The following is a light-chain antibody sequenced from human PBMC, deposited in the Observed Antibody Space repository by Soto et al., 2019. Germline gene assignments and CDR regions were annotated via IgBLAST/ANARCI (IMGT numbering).Light chain of an antibody. Sequence: DIQMTQSPSSLSASVGDRVTITCRASQSISSYLNWYQQKPGKAPKLLIYAASSLQSGVPSRFSGSGSGTDFTLTISSLQPEDFATYYCQQSYSTPRWWTFGQGTKVEIK. CDR2: AAS. J-gene: IGKJ1*01. CDR1: QSISSY. V-gene: IGKV1-39*01. CDR3: QQSYSTPRWWT.